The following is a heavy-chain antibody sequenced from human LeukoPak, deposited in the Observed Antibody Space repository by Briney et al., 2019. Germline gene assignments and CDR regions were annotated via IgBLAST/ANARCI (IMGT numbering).Heavy chain of an antibody. J-gene: IGHJ4*02. CDR3: ARESFSGWYDDD. CDR1: GFTFSSYS. CDR2: ISSSSSYI. D-gene: IGHD6-19*01. V-gene: IGHV3-21*01. Sequence: PGGSLRLSCAVSGFTFSSYSMNWVRQAPGKGLEWVSSISSSSSYIYYADSVKGRFTISRDNAKNSLYLQMNSLRGEDTAVYYCARESFSGWYDDDWGKGTLVTVSS.